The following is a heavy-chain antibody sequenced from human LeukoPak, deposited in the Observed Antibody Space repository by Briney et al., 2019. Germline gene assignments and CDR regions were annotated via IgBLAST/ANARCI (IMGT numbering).Heavy chain of an antibody. CDR3: ARDDSGPQAFDI. CDR2: INSDGSST. V-gene: IGHV3-74*01. D-gene: IGHD4/OR15-4a*01. J-gene: IGHJ3*02. CDR1: GFTFSSYW. Sequence: QPGGSLRLSCAASGFTFSSYWMHWVRHAPGKGLVWVSRINSDGSSTSYADSVKGRFTISRDNAKNTLYLQMNSLRVEDTAVYYCARDDSGPQAFDIWGQGTMVTVSS.